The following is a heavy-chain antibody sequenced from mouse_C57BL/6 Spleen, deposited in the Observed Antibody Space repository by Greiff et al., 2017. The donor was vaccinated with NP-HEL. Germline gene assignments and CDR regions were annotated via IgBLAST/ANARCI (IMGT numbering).Heavy chain of an antibody. CDR1: GFNIKNTY. J-gene: IGHJ4*01. D-gene: IGHD1-1*01. V-gene: IGHV14-3*01. CDR2: IDPANGNT. CDR3: ARKFYGSSNGAMDY. Sequence: VQLKESVAELVRPGASVKLSCTASGFNIKNTYMHWVKQRPEQGLEWIGRIDPANGNTKYAPKFQGKATITADTSSNTAYLQLSSLTSEDTAIYYCARKFYGSSNGAMDYWGQGTSVTVSS.